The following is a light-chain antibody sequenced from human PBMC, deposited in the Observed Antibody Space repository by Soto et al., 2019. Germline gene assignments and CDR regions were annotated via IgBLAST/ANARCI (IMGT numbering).Light chain of an antibody. V-gene: IGLV2-11*01. J-gene: IGLJ1*01. CDR3: SSYAGNYVYV. Sequence: QSALTQPRSGSGSRGQTVTIPWTATSSDVGGYNYVAWYQRHAGKGPKLIIYDVSERPSGVPDRFSASKSGNTASLTISGLQAEDEADYYCSSYAGNYVYVFGSGSKVTVL. CDR1: SSDVGGYNY. CDR2: DVS.